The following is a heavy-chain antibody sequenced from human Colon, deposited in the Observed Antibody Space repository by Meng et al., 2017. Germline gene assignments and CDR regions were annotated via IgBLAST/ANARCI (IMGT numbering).Heavy chain of an antibody. V-gene: IGHV4-34*02. D-gene: IGHD2-15*01. Sequence: VPLQQWGPGLLKPSDTLTLTSAINAGPFSGYYWSWIRQAPGKGLEWIGEINHSGDTHYNPSLKSRVSMSFDTSKKQFSLHLSSVTAADTAVYYCSSLLTLDYWGPGTLVTVSS. CDR2: INHSGDT. J-gene: IGHJ4*02. CDR3: SSLLTLDY. CDR1: AGPFSGYY.